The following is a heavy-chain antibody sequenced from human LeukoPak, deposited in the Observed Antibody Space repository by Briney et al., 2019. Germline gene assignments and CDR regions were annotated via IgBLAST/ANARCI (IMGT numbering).Heavy chain of an antibody. CDR3: ARGLMGAGSSGAFDI. V-gene: IGHV4-34*01. D-gene: IGHD1-26*01. J-gene: IGHJ3*02. Sequence: SETLSLTCAVYGGSFSGYYWNWIRQPPGKGLEWIGEINHSGSTNYISSLKSRVTISIDTSKNQFSLKMSSVTAADTAVYYCARGLMGAGSSGAFDIWGQATLVTVSS. CDR2: INHSGST. CDR1: GGSFSGYY.